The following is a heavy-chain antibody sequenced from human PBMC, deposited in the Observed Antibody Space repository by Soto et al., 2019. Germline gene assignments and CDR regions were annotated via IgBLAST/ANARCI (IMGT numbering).Heavy chain of an antibody. CDR2: ISYDGSNK. CDR1: GFIFNSYG. Sequence: QVQLVESGGGVVQPGRSLRLSCAAPGFIFNSYGMHWVRQAPGKGLEWVAVISYDGSNKYYADSVKGRFTISRDNSKNTLYLQMNSLTAEDTAVYYCAKALDSSGYGMDVWGRGTTVTVSS. CDR3: AKALDSSGYGMDV. J-gene: IGHJ6*02. D-gene: IGHD3-22*01. V-gene: IGHV3-30*18.